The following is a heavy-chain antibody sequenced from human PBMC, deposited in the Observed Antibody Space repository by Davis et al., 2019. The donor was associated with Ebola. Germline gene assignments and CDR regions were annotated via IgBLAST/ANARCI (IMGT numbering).Heavy chain of an antibody. CDR3: ARDKLLWFGELLLNYGMDV. J-gene: IGHJ6*02. Sequence: GSLRLSCAVYGGSFSGYYWGWIRQPPGKGLEWIGSIYYSGSTNYNPSLKSRVTISVDTSKNQFSLKLSSVTAADTAVYYCARDKLLWFGELLLNYGMDVWGQGTTVTVSS. D-gene: IGHD3-10*01. V-gene: IGHV4-34*01. CDR1: GGSFSGYY. CDR2: IYYSGST.